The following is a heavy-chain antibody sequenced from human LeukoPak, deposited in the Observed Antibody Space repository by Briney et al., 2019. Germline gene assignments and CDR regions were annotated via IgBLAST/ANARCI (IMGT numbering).Heavy chain of an antibody. J-gene: IGHJ3*02. V-gene: IGHV6-1*01. Sequence: SQTLSLTCALSGDSVSSNSATWSWIRQSPSRGLEWLGRTYYRSKLYNDDAVSVKSRITINPDTPKNQFSLQLNSVTPEDTAVYYCVRGLGHAFDIWGQGTMVTVSS. CDR3: VRGLGHAFDI. D-gene: IGHD5/OR15-5a*01. CDR2: TYYRSKLYN. CDR1: GDSVSSNSAT.